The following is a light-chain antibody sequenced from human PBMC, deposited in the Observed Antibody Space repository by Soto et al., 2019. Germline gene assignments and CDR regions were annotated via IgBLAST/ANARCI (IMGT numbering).Light chain of an antibody. J-gene: IGLJ1*01. CDR2: GVT. V-gene: IGLV2-14*01. CDR1: SSDVGGYNY. CDR3: SSYPSASTLLYL. Sequence: QSALTQPASVSGSPGQSITISCTGTSSDVGGYNYVSWYQQHPGIAPKLLIYGVTNRPSGVSTRFSGSKSGNTASLTISGFQAEDEADYHCSSYPSASTLLYLFGTGTKVTVL.